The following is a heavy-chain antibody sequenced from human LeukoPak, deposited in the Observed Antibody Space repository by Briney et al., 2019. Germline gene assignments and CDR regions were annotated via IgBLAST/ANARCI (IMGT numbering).Heavy chain of an antibody. J-gene: IGHJ5*02. Sequence: NPSETLSLTCTVSGGSISSYYWSWIRQPPGKGLEWIGYIYYSGSTNYNPSLKSRVTISVDTSKNQFSLKLSSVTAADTPVYYCARHSTRGWNWFDPWGQGTLVTVSS. V-gene: IGHV4-59*08. CDR2: IYYSGST. D-gene: IGHD6-19*01. CDR1: GGSISSYY. CDR3: ARHSTRGWNWFDP.